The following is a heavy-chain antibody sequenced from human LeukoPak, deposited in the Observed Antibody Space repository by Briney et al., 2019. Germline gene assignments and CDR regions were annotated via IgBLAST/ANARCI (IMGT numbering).Heavy chain of an antibody. CDR2: IYYSGST. CDR1: GGSFSSSSYY. V-gene: IGHV4-39*01. Sequence: PSETLSLTCTVSGGSFSSSSYYWGWIRQPPGKGLEWIGSIYYSGSTYYNPSLKSRVTISVDTSKNQFSLKLSSVTAADTAVYYCARQDDSGSSTFDYWGQGTLVTVSS. D-gene: IGHD1-26*01. J-gene: IGHJ4*02. CDR3: ARQDDSGSSTFDY.